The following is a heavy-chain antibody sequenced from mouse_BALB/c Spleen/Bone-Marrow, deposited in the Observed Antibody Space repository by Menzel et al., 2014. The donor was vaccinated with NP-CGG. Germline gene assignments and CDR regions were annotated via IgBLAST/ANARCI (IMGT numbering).Heavy chain of an antibody. D-gene: IGHD2-3*01. V-gene: IGHV1S81*02. CDR3: ARYDGPAWFAY. CDR1: GYSFTTYW. Sequence: QVQLQQSGAELVKPGASVMLSCKASGYSFTTYWIHWVKQRPQGLEWIGEINPSNGRTNYNEKFKSKATLTVDKSSSTAYMQLSSLTSEDSAVYYCARYDGPAWFAYWGQGTLVTVSA. J-gene: IGHJ3*01. CDR2: INPSNGRT.